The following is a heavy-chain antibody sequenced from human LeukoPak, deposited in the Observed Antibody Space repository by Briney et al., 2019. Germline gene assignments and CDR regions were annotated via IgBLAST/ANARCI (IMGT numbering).Heavy chain of an antibody. Sequence: GESLKISCKGSGYSFTSYWIGWVRQMPGRGLEWMGIIYPSGSDTRYSPSFQGQVTISADKSISTAYLQWSSLKASDTAMYYCARRPYYDFWSGYSPSDAFDIWGQGTMVTVSS. CDR3: ARRPYYDFWSGYSPSDAFDI. D-gene: IGHD3-3*01. J-gene: IGHJ3*02. CDR1: GYSFTSYW. CDR2: IYPSGSDT. V-gene: IGHV5-51*01.